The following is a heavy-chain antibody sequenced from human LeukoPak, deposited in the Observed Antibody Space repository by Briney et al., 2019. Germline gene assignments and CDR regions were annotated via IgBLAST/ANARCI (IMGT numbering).Heavy chain of an antibody. Sequence: SQTLSLTCTVSGGSISSGGYYWSWIRQHPGKGLEWIGYIYYSGSTYYNPSLKSRVTISVDTSKNQFSLKLSSVTAADTAVYYCARDLDGGGLLDYWGQGTLATVSS. J-gene: IGHJ4*02. V-gene: IGHV4-31*03. CDR3: ARDLDGGGLLDY. CDR2: IYYSGST. CDR1: GGSISSGGYY. D-gene: IGHD2-21*01.